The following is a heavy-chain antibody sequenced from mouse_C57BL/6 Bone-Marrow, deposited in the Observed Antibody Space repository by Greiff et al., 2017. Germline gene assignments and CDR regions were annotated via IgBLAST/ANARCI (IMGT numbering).Heavy chain of an antibody. D-gene: IGHD1-1*01. CDR1: GYPFTDYE. V-gene: IGHV1-15*01. J-gene: IGHJ3*01. Sequence: QVQLQQSGAELVRPGASVTLSCKASGYPFTDYEMHWVKQTPVHGLEWIGAIDPETGGTAYNQKFKGKAILTADKSSSTAYMELRSLTSEDSAVYYCTRLGYYGTAYWGQGTLVTVSA. CDR3: TRLGYYGTAY. CDR2: IDPETGGT.